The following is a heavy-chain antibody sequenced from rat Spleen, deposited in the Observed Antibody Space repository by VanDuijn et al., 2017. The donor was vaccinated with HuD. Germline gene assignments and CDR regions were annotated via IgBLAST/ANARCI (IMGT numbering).Heavy chain of an antibody. J-gene: IGHJ4*01. CDR1: GFTFNYYW. Sequence: EVQLVESGGGLVQPGRSLKLSCITSGFTFNYYWMTWIRQAPGKGLEWVASITNASGGTHYPDSVKGRFTVSRDIAKSTLYLHMNDLRSEDTATYYCTRDGTFYVMDAWGQGASVTVSS. CDR3: TRDGTFYVMDA. CDR2: ITNASGGT. V-gene: IGHV5-31*01.